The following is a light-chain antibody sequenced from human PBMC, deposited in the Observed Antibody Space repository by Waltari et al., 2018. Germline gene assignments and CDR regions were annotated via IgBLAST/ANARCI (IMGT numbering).Light chain of an antibody. CDR2: WAS. Sequence: DIVMTQSPDSLAVSLGERATITCTSSQSVFYRPNNRNNLTWYKQKPGQPPKLLIYWASTREAGVADRFSGSGSGTDFALLTSSLLDADVALYFCQQHYGSPFTFGGGTKVEIK. J-gene: IGKJ4*01. V-gene: IGKV4-1*01. CDR1: QSVFYRPNNRNN. CDR3: QQHYGSPFT.